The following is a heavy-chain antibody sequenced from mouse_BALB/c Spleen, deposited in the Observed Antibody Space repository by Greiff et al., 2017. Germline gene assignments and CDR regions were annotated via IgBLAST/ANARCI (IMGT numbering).Heavy chain of an antibody. Sequence: VKLVESGPGLVAPSQSLSITCTVSGFSLTSYGVHWVRQPPGKGLEWLGVIWAGGSTNYNSALMSRLSISKDNSKSQVFLKMNSLQTDDTAMYYCARYGYDRGYAMDYWGQGTSVTVSS. D-gene: IGHD2-2*01. CDR3: ARYGYDRGYAMDY. CDR2: IWAGGST. V-gene: IGHV2-9*02. J-gene: IGHJ4*01. CDR1: GFSLTSYG.